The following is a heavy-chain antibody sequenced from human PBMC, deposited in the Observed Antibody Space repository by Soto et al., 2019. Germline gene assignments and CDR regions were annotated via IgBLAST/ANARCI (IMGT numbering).Heavy chain of an antibody. CDR2: ISYDGSNK. V-gene: IGHV3-30-3*01. CDR1: GFTFSSYA. Sequence: QVQLVESGGGVVQPGRSLRLSCAASGFTFSSYAMHWVRQAPGKGLEWVAVISYDGSNKYYADSVKGRFTISRDNSKNTLYLQINSLRAEDTAVYCCARDRIYSSSWYDYWGQGTLVTVSS. CDR3: ARDRIYSSSWYDY. D-gene: IGHD6-13*01. J-gene: IGHJ4*02.